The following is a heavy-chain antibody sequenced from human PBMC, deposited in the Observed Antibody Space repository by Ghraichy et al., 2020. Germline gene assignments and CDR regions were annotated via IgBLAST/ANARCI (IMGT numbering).Heavy chain of an antibody. D-gene: IGHD4-11*01. Sequence: GGSLRLSCAASGFTFSSYDMHWVRQATGKGLEWVSAIGTAGDTYYPGSVKGRFTISRENAKNSLYLQMNSLRAGDTAVYYCARSSHSNYYYYYGMDVWGQGNTVTGSS. CDR1: GFTFSSYD. V-gene: IGHV3-13*01. CDR2: IGTAGDT. CDR3: ARSSHSNYYYYYGMDV. J-gene: IGHJ6*02.